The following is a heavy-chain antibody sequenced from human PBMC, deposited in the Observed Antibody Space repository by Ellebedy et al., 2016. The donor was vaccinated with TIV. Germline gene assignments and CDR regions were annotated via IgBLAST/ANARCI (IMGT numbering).Heavy chain of an antibody. J-gene: IGHJ4*02. Sequence: PGGSLRLSCAASGLSFSPYYMTWVRQAPGKGLEWVANINQDGTGRYYLDSVKGRFTISRDNAKNSLFLQMNSLRPEDAAVYFCARVRENYSVDNWGQGTLVSVSS. D-gene: IGHD3-10*01. V-gene: IGHV3-7*01. CDR1: GLSFSPYY. CDR3: ARVRENYSVDN. CDR2: INQDGTGR.